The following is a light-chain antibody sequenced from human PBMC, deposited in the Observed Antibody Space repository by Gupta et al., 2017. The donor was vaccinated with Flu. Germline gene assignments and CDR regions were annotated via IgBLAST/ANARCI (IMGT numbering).Light chain of an antibody. V-gene: IGLV3-21*02. J-gene: IGLJ1*01. CDR2: DDR. CDR1: NIGSKS. CDR3: QVWDSSSDHYV. Sequence: SYVLTQPPSVSVAPGQTARITCGGNNIGSKSVNWYQQKPGQAPVLFVYDDRDRPSGIPERFSSANSGNTATLTISRVEAGDEADYYCQVWDSSSDHYVFGTGTKVTVL.